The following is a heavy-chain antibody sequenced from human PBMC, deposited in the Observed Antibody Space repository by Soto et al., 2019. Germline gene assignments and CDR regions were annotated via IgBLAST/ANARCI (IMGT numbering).Heavy chain of an antibody. Sequence: QVQLVQSGAEVKKPGSSVKVSCKASGGTFSSYAISCVRQAPGQGLEWMGGIIPIFGTANYAQKFQGRVTITADESTSTAYMELSSLRSEDTAVYYCARDLYYDSSGYPLHGWFDPWGQGTLVTVSS. CDR3: ARDLYYDSSGYPLHGWFDP. J-gene: IGHJ5*02. CDR1: GGTFSSYA. CDR2: IIPIFGTA. D-gene: IGHD3-22*01. V-gene: IGHV1-69*01.